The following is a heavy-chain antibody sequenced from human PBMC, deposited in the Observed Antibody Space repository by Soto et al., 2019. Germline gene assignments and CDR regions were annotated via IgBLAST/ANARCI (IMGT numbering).Heavy chain of an antibody. CDR1: GYTFTGYY. D-gene: IGHD5-18*01. CDR3: AADVDTAMDPKYYYYHGMDV. V-gene: IGHV1-2*02. CDR2: INPNSGGT. Sequence: ASVKVSCKASGYTFTGYYMHWVRQAPGQGLEWMGWINPNSGGTNYAQKFHERVTITRDMSTSTAYMELSSLRSEDTAVYYCAADVDTAMDPKYYYYHGMDVWGQGTTVTVSS. J-gene: IGHJ6*02.